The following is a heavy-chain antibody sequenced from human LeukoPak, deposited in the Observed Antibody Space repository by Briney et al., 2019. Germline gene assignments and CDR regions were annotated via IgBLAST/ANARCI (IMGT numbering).Heavy chain of an antibody. V-gene: IGHV4-59*01. CDR1: GGSISSYY. CDR2: IYYSGST. J-gene: IGHJ5*02. Sequence: SETLSLTCTVSGGSISSYYWSWIRQPPGKGLEWIGDIYYSGSTHYNPSLTSRVTISVDTSKNQFSLKLSSVTAADTAVYYCARDNKKTYYDFWSGLNWFDPWGQGTLVTVSS. D-gene: IGHD3-3*01. CDR3: ARDNKKTYYDFWSGLNWFDP.